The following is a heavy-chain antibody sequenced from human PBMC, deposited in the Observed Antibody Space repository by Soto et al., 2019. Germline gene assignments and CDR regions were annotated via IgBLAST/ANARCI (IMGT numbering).Heavy chain of an antibody. V-gene: IGHV3-23*01. Sequence: EVQLLESGGGLVQPGGSLRLCCAASGFTFSSYAMTWVRQAPGKGLEWVSTITGSGEATYYADSVTGRFTISRDNYNNRVYLQMNSLRAEDTAVYYCARPLHYFGDFDYLGQGTLVTVSS. CDR3: ARPLHYFGDFDY. J-gene: IGHJ4*02. CDR1: GFTFSSYA. CDR2: ITGSGEAT. D-gene: IGHD1-26*01.